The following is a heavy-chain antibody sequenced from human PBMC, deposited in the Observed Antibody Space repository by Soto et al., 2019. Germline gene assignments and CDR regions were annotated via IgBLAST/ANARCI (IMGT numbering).Heavy chain of an antibody. Sequence: GGSPRLSCAASGLTFSSYEMHWVRQAPGKGLEWVSYISKSGSIIYYTDSVKGRFTISRDNAKNLLYLEMNSLRAEDSAVYFCASVMLRFSYGIDVWGQGTTVTVSS. CDR2: ISKSGSII. J-gene: IGHJ6*02. D-gene: IGHD3-3*01. CDR1: GLTFSSYE. V-gene: IGHV3-48*03. CDR3: ASVMLRFSYGIDV.